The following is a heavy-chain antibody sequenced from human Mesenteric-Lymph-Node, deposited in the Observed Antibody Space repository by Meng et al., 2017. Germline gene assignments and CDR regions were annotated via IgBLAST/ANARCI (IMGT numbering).Heavy chain of an antibody. D-gene: IGHD3-16*01. V-gene: IGHV1-2*06. CDR1: AYTFAGYC. Sequence: QGQLVQSGAEVKKPGNSVKVSCKASAYTFAGYCMHWVRQAPGQGLEWMGRINPNSGGANYAQKFQGRVTMTRDTSISTAYMELSRLRSDDMAVYYCAREGLVGDLRYFDLWGRGTLVTVSS. CDR3: AREGLVGDLRYFDL. J-gene: IGHJ2*01. CDR2: INPNSGGA.